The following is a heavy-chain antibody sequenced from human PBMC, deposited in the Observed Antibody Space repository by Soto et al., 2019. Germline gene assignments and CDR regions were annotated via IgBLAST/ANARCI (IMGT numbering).Heavy chain of an antibody. CDR2: LSYDGSKK. CDR1: GFTFTTYG. Sequence: QVQLVESGGGVVQPGRSLRLSCAASGFTFTTYGVHWVRQAPGKGLEWVAVLSYDGSKKYYADSVKGRFTISRDTSKNTVYMQMNSLRAEDTALYYCAKGIEAPCTSGYYGMDVWGQGTTVTVSS. V-gene: IGHV3-30*18. J-gene: IGHJ6*02. CDR3: AKGIEAPCTSGYYGMDV. D-gene: IGHD2-8*01.